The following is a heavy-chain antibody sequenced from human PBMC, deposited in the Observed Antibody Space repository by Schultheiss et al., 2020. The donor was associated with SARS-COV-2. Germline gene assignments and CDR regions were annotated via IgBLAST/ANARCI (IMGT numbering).Heavy chain of an antibody. CDR1: GGSFSGYY. D-gene: IGHD3-10*01. V-gene: IGHV4-59*12. CDR3: ATYYYGSGSYYNVRDGMDV. CDR2: IYYSGST. Sequence: SETLSLTCAVYGGSFSGYYWSWIRQHPGKGLEWIGYIYYSGSTNYNPSLKSRVTISVDKSKNQFSLKLSSVTAADTAVYYCATYYYGSGSYYNVRDGMDVWGQGTTVTVSS. J-gene: IGHJ6*02.